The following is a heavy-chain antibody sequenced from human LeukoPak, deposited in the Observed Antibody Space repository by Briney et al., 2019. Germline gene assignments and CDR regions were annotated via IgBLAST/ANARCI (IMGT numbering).Heavy chain of an antibody. CDR2: LSGSGGST. CDR3: ARDRFDYSVVVVAATEIDY. Sequence: GGSLRLSCAASEFTLTFTNYAMSWVRQAPGKGLEWVSGLSGSGGSTYYADSVKGRFTISRDNAKNSLYLQMNSLRAEDTAVYYCARDRFDYSVVVVAATEIDYWGQGTLVTVSS. J-gene: IGHJ4*02. CDR1: EFTLTFTNYA. D-gene: IGHD2-15*01. V-gene: IGHV3-23*01.